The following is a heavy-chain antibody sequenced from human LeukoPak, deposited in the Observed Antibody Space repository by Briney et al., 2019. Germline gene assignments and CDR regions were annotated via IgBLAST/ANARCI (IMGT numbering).Heavy chain of an antibody. CDR3: ARDRVSKNYYYYGMDV. D-gene: IGHD6-6*01. Sequence: EASVKVSCKTSGYTFTSYGISWVRQAPGQGLEWMGWISAYNGNTNYAQKLQGRVTMTTGTSTSTAYMELRSLRSDDTAVYYCARDRVSKNYYYYGMDVWGQGTTVTVSS. CDR1: GYTFTSYG. V-gene: IGHV1-18*01. CDR2: ISAYNGNT. J-gene: IGHJ6*02.